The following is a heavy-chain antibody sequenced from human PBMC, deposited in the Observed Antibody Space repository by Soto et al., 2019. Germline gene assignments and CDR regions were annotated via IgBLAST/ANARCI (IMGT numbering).Heavy chain of an antibody. J-gene: IGHJ6*02. CDR3: ARNRRSHYYYYVLDV. CDR1: NDSITSGDFY. CDR2: IYFSGTT. Sequence: QVQLQESGPGLVKPSQTLSLTCTVSNDSITSGDFYWCWIRQPPGKGLEWIGYIYFSGTTYYNPPRQSRLTISVDTSKKEFSLRLSSVTAADTAVYYCARNRRSHYYYYVLDVWGHGTTVTVSS. V-gene: IGHV4-30-4*01.